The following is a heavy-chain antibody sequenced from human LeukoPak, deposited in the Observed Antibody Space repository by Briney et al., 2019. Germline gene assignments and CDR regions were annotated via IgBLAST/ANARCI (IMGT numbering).Heavy chain of an antibody. D-gene: IGHD3-3*01. V-gene: IGHV1-2*02. CDR1: GYTFTGYY. Sequence: ASVKVSCKASGYTFTGYYMHWVRQAPGQGLEWMGWINPNSGGTNYAQKFQGRVTMTRDTSISTAYMELSRLRSDDTAVYYCARVNPYDFWSDLTYYFDYWGQGTLVTVPS. J-gene: IGHJ4*02. CDR2: INPNSGGT. CDR3: ARVNPYDFWSDLTYYFDY.